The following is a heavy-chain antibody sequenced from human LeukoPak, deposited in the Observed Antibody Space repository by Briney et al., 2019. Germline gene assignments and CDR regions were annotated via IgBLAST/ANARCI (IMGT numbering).Heavy chain of an antibody. CDR3: AKDARNYGIFDY. CDR2: ISGSGGST. V-gene: IGHV3-23*01. Sequence: PGGSLRLSCAASGFTFSSYAISWVRQAPGKGLEWVSAISGSGGSTYYADSVKGRFTVSRDNSKNTLYLQMNSLRAEDTAVYYCAKDARNYGIFDYWGQGTLVTVSS. J-gene: IGHJ4*02. D-gene: IGHD1-7*01. CDR1: GFTFSSYA.